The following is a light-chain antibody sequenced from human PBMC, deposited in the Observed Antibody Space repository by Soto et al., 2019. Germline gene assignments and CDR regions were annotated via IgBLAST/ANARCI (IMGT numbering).Light chain of an antibody. CDR2: GAS. CDR1: QSVSSSY. J-gene: IGKJ4*01. CDR3: QQRSNWSRRT. Sequence: EIVVTQSPGTLCLSPGERATLPCSASQSVSSSYLAWDQQKPGQAPRLLVYGASSRATGIPDRFSGSGSGTDLTLTIISLEPEDYAVYYCQQRSNWSRRTFGEGTKVDIK. V-gene: IGKV3D-20*02.